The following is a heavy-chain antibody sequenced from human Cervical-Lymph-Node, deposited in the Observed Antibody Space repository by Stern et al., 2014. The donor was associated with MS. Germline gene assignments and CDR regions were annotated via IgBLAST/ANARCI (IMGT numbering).Heavy chain of an antibody. CDR2: IYWDDDK. CDR3: AVRLTLYSTSWYSMHYFDY. CDR1: GFSLSTSGVG. D-gene: IGHD6-13*01. V-gene: IGHV2-5*02. Sequence: ESGPTLVKPTQTLTLTCTFSGFSLSTSGVGVGWIRQPPGKALEWLAIIYWDDDKSYSPSLKSRPNISKDTSKNQVVLTMTNMDPVDTATYYCAVRLTLYSTSWYSMHYFDYWGQGTLVTVSS. J-gene: IGHJ4*02.